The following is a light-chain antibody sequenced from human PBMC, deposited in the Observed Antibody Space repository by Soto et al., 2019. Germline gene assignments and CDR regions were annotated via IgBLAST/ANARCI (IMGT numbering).Light chain of an antibody. J-gene: IGLJ3*02. V-gene: IGLV2-18*02. CDR3: SSYTTTSPFVV. CDR2: EVS. CDR1: SSDLGSYAR. Sequence: QSALTQPPSVSGSPGQSVTISCTGTSSDLGSYARVSWYQQPPGTAPKLMIYEVSHRPSGVPDRFSGSKSGNTASLTISGLQSEDAADYYCSSYTTTSPFVVFGGGTKLTVL.